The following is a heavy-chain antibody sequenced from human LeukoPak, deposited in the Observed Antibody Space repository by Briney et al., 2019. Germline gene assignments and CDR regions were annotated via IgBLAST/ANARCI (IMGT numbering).Heavy chain of an antibody. CDR2: IYYSGST. CDR3: ATQPGKAAFFDY. CDR1: GGSISSYY. Sequence: SETLSLTCTVSGGSISSYYWSWIRQPPGKGLEWIGYIYYSGSTNYNPSLKNRVTISVDTSKNQFSLKLSSVTAADTAVYYCATQPGKAAFFDYWGQGTLVTVSS. J-gene: IGHJ4*02. V-gene: IGHV4-59*01. D-gene: IGHD2-15*01.